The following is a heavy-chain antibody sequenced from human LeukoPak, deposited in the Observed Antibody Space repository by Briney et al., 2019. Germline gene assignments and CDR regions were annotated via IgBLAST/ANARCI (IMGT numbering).Heavy chain of an antibody. CDR1: GYTFTGYY. CDR3: ARAGASRWSDY. Sequence: ASVKVSCKASGYTFTGYYMHWVRQAPGQGLEWMGWISVDNDNTNYAQKLQGRATVTTDTSTSTAYMELRSLRSDDTAVYYCARAGASRWSDYWGQGTLVTVSS. D-gene: IGHD6-13*01. CDR2: ISVDNDNT. J-gene: IGHJ4*02. V-gene: IGHV1-18*04.